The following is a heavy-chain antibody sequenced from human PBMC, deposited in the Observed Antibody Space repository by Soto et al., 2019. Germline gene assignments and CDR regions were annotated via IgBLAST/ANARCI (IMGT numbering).Heavy chain of an antibody. J-gene: IGHJ4*02. CDR3: ARGQQLVSYYFDY. V-gene: IGHV4-59*01. CDR2: IYYSGST. D-gene: IGHD6-13*01. CDR1: GGSISSYY. Sequence: NPSETLSLTCTVSGGSISSYYWSWIRQPPGKGLEWIGYIYYSGSTNYNPSLKSRVTISVDTSKNQFSLKLSSVTAADTAVYYCARGQQLVSYYFDYWGQGTLVTVSS.